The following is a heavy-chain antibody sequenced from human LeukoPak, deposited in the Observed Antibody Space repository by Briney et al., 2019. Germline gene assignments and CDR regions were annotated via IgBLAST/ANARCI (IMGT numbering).Heavy chain of an antibody. D-gene: IGHD2/OR15-2a*01. CDR3: ARVEGGNHFDY. CDR1: GGTFSSYT. CDR2: IIPILGIA. Sequence: ASVKVSCKASGGTFSSYTISWVRQAPGQGLEWMGRIIPILGIANYAQKFQGRVTITADKSTSTAYMELSSLRSEDTAIYYCARVEGGNHFDYWGQGTLVSVSS. V-gene: IGHV1-69*02. J-gene: IGHJ4*02.